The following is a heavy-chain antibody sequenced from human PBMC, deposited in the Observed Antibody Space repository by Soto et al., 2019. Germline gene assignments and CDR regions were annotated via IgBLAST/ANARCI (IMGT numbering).Heavy chain of an antibody. CDR3: ARRGDSSSWYSDWFDP. CDR1: GYSFTSYW. CDR2: IDPSDSYT. V-gene: IGHV5-10-1*01. J-gene: IGHJ5*02. Sequence: PGESLKISCKGSGYSFTSYWISWVRQMPGKGLEWMGRIDPSDSYTNYSPSFQGHVTISADKSISTAYLQWSSLKASDTAMYYCARRGDSSSWYSDWFDPWGQGTLVTVSS. D-gene: IGHD6-13*01.